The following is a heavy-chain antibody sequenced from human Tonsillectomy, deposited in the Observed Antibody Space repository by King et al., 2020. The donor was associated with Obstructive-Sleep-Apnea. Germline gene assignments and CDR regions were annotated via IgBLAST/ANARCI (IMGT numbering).Heavy chain of an antibody. J-gene: IGHJ4*02. CDR3: ARDYATGTTAGFCY. D-gene: IGHD1-7*01. Sequence: VQLVESGGGLVKPGGSLRLSCAASGFTFSSYSMNWVRQAPGKGLEWVSSISSSSSYRYYADSVKGRFTISRDNAKNSLYLQMNSLRAEDTAVYYCARDYATGTTAGFCYWGQGTLVTVSS. CDR1: GFTFSSYS. CDR2: ISSSSSYR. V-gene: IGHV3-21*01.